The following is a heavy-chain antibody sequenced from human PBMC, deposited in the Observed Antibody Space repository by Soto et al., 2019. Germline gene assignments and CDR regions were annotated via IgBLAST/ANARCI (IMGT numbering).Heavy chain of an antibody. Sequence: QVQLQESGPGLVKPSQTLSLTCTVSGGSISSGGYYWSWIRQHPGKGLEWIGYIYYSGSTYYNPSLRGRLTISVDTSKNRFSLKLGSAAAAATGVYCCARCPMVVVTASSQPPGGWFDPWGQGTLDTVST. CDR1: GGSISSGGYY. D-gene: IGHD2-21*02. J-gene: IGHJ5*02. CDR3: ARCPMVVVTASSQPPGGWFDP. V-gene: IGHV4-31*03. CDR2: IYYSGST.